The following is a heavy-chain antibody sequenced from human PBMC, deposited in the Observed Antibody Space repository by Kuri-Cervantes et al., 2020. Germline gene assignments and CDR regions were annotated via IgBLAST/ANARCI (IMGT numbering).Heavy chain of an antibody. Sequence: ASVKVSCKASGYTFTGYYMHWVRQAPGQGLEWMGWINPNSGGTNYAQKFQGRATMTRDTSISTAYMELSRLRSDDTAVYYRARRRGGLPLDYWGQGTLVTVSS. CDR2: INPNSGGT. CDR3: ARRRGGLPLDY. V-gene: IGHV1-2*02. CDR1: GYTFTGYY. D-gene: IGHD1-26*01. J-gene: IGHJ4*02.